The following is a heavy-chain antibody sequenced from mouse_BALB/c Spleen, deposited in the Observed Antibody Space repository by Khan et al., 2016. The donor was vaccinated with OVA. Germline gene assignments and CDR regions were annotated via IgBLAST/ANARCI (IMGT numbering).Heavy chain of an antibody. CDR3: ANGTYGWFAY. V-gene: IGHV5-9-1*01. CDR2: ISSAATYT. CDR1: GFTFSSFV. J-gene: IGHJ3*01. D-gene: IGHD1-1*01. Sequence: EVELVESGGVLVEPGGSLKLSCAASGFTFSSFVMSWVRQTPEKRLVGVATISSAATYTYYPDSVKGRFTISRDNAKNTLYLQMNSLRSDDTAIYYCANGTYGWFAYWGQGTLVTVST.